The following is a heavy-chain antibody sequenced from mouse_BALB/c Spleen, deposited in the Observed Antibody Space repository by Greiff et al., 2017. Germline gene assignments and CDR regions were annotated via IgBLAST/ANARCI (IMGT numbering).Heavy chain of an antibody. CDR1: GFSLTSYG. CDR2: IWAGGST. Sequence: VKLMESGPGLVAPSQSLSITCTVSGFSLTSYGVHWVRQPPGKGLEWLGVIWAGGSTNYNSALMSRLSISKDNSKSQVFLKMNSLQTDDTAMYYCARDGGYGSSYGYFDVWGAGTTVTVSS. J-gene: IGHJ1*01. V-gene: IGHV2-9*02. CDR3: ARDGGYGSSYGYFDV. D-gene: IGHD1-1*01.